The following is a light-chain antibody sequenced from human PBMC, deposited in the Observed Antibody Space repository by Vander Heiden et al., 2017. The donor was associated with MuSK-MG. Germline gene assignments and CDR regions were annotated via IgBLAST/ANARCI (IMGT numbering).Light chain of an antibody. V-gene: IGLV6-57*01. CDR2: DDN. CDR3: PYYDKDNVV. CDR1: SGSIDGNY. Sequence: NFMLTQPHSVSESPGKTVTISCTRSSGSIDGNYVQWYQQRPGSSPITVIYDDNQSSSGVPDRFSGSIYSSPTSASISISGLKGEDESYYSCPYYDKDNVVFGGGTKLTVI. J-gene: IGLJ2*01.